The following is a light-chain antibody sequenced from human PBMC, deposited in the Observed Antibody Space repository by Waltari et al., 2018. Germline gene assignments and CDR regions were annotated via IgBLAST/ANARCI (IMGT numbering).Light chain of an antibody. Sequence: DIQMTQSPSSLSASVGDRVTITCRASQSISSYLNWYQQKPGKAPKFLISAASSLQSGVPSRFSGSGSGTDFTLTISSLQPEDFATYYCQQSLDSPYTFGQGTRLEI. J-gene: IGKJ2*01. V-gene: IGKV1-39*01. CDR3: QQSLDSPYT. CDR1: QSISSY. CDR2: AAS.